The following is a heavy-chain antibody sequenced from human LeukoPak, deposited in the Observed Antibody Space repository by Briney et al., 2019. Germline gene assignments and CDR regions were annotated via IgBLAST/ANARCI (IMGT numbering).Heavy chain of an antibody. CDR1: GFTFSSYS. Sequence: GGSLRLSCAASGFTFSSYSMNWVRQAPGKGLEWVSGINWNGGSTGYADSVKGRFTISRDNAKNSLYLQMNSLRAEDTALYYCARDRKGLGYYYMDVWGKGTTVTVSS. V-gene: IGHV3-20*04. CDR2: INWNGGST. D-gene: IGHD3-16*01. J-gene: IGHJ6*03. CDR3: ARDRKGLGYYYMDV.